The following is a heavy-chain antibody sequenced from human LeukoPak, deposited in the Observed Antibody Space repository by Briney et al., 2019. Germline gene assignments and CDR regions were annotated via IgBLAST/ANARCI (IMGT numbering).Heavy chain of an antibody. CDR3: ARRTTVVGPAPFDH. CDR1: GFSFSIYA. V-gene: IGHV3-23*01. CDR2: ISPGGDTI. D-gene: IGHD4-23*01. Sequence: PGASLRLSCAASGFSFSIYAMSWVRQAPGKGLEWVSAISPGGDTIYYLDSVKGRFTISRDNSKNTLYLRMNSLRAEDTAVYYCARRTTVVGPAPFDHWGQGTLVTVSS. J-gene: IGHJ4*02.